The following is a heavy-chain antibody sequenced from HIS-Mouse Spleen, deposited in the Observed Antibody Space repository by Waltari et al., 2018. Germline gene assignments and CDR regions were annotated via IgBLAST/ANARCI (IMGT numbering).Heavy chain of an antibody. CDR1: GGSISISRYY. Sequence: QLQLQESGPGLVKPSETLSLTRTVSGGSISISRYYWGWVPQPPGKGLEWIGSIYYSGSTYYNPSLKSRVTISVDTSKNQFSLKLSSVTAADTAVYYCAREIPYSSSWYDWYFDLWGRGTLVTVSS. V-gene: IGHV4-39*07. J-gene: IGHJ2*01. D-gene: IGHD6-13*01. CDR3: AREIPYSSSWYDWYFDL. CDR2: IYYSGST.